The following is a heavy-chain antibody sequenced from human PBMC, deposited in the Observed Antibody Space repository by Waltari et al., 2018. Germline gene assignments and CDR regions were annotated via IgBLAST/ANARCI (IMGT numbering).Heavy chain of an antibody. Sequence: VQLVESGGGLVQPGGSLRLSCAAPGFPFSSHWMRWVRQAPGKGREWIGEINHSGSTNYNPSLKSRVTISVETSKNQFALKLSSVTAADTAVYYCASAEQEWLAFDYWGQGTLVTVSS. CDR2: INHSGST. CDR3: ASAEQEWLAFDY. J-gene: IGHJ4*02. V-gene: IGHV4-4*02. D-gene: IGHD6-19*01. CDR1: GFPFSSHW.